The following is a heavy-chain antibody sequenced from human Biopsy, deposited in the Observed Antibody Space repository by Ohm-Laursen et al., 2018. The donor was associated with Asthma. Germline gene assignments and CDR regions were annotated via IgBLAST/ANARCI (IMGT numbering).Heavy chain of an antibody. D-gene: IGHD2-2*01. Sequence: VKISCKPLGGTFNTYVIGWVRQAPGQGLEWMGRINSVFGTTTYPQKFQDRVTITADDSTSTVYIELSSLRSEDTAVYYCARKAGSCISRTCYSLDFWGQGTLVTVSS. V-gene: IGHV1-69*13. CDR2: INSVFGTT. CDR1: GGTFNTYV. J-gene: IGHJ4*02. CDR3: ARKAGSCISRTCYSLDF.